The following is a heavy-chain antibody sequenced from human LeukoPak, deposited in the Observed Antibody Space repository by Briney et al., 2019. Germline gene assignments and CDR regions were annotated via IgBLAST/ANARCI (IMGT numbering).Heavy chain of an antibody. CDR1: GFTVSSNY. CDR2: IYSGGST. D-gene: IGHD1-26*01. V-gene: IGHV3-53*05. J-gene: IGHJ4*02. CDR3: AKGEWELLGDYFDY. Sequence: GGSLRLSCAASGFTVSSNYMSWVRQAPGKGLEWVSVIYSGGSTYYADSVKGRFTISRDNSKNTLYLQMNSLRAEDTAVYYCAKGEWELLGDYFDYWGQGTLVTVSS.